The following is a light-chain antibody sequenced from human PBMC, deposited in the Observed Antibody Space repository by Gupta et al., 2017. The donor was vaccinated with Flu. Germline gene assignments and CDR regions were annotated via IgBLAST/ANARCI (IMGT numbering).Light chain of an antibody. CDR1: SSIGSAT. V-gene: IGLV1-44*01. J-gene: IGLJ2*01. CDR2: ANN. Sequence: SSIGSATVDWYQQVPGRAPRLLIFANNQRPAGVPGRFSGSKSGTSASLAISGLQPEDEGDYYCATWIDALSGPVFGGGTKLVVL. CDR3: ATWIDALSGPV.